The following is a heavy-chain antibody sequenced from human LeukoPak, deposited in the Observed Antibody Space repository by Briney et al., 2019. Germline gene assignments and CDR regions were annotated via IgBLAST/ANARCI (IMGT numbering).Heavy chain of an antibody. CDR3: ARYGSRADQGWFDP. J-gene: IGHJ5*02. D-gene: IGHD3-10*01. CDR1: TGSISNDGYY. CDR2: IHYSGST. Sequence: PSETLSLTCTVSTGSISNDGYYWSWIRQHPGKGLEWIGHIHYSGSTYYNPSLKSRLTILVDTSKNQFSLKLSSVTAADTAVYYCARYGSRADQGWFDPWGRGTLVTVSS. V-gene: IGHV4-31*03.